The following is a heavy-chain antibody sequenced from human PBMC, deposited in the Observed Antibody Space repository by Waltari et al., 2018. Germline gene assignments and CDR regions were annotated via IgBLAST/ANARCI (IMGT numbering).Heavy chain of an antibody. J-gene: IGHJ3*02. CDR2: INHSGST. Sequence: QVPLQQWGAGLLKPSETLSLTGAVYGGSFIGSEWSGTRQPTGQGLEWIGEINHSGSTNYNPYLKSRVTISVDTSKNQFSLKLSSVTAADTAVYYCASGGAGDAFDIWGQGTMVTVSS. CDR1: GGSFIGSE. CDR3: ASGGAGDAFDI. V-gene: IGHV4-34*01.